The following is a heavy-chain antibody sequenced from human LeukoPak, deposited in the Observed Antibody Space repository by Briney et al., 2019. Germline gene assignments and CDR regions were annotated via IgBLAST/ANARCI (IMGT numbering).Heavy chain of an antibody. V-gene: IGHV3-21*01. CDR2: IRSSSSYI. D-gene: IGHD6-6*01. J-gene: IGHJ4*02. CDR1: GFTFSRYS. CDR3: ARDRSSSEFDY. Sequence: GGSLRLSCAASGFTFSRYSMNWVRQAPGKGLEWVSSIRSSSSYIYYADSVKARFTISRDNPKNSLYLQMTSLRAEETAVYYCARDRSSSEFDYWGQGTLVTVSS.